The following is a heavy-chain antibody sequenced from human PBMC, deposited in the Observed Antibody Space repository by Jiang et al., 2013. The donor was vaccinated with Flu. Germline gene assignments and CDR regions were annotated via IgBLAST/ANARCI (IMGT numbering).Heavy chain of an antibody. CDR1: GFTFSDYW. CDR3: TGTKVAVPGVM. D-gene: IGHD6-13*01. J-gene: IGHJ4*02. V-gene: IGHV3-7*03. CDR2: IKQDGSEK. Sequence: RVSCAASGFTFSDYWMSWVRQSPGKGLEWVANIKQDGSEKYYVDSVKGRFTISRDNAKNSVFLQMNSLRAEDTAIYYCTGTKVAVPGVMWGQGTLVIVSS.